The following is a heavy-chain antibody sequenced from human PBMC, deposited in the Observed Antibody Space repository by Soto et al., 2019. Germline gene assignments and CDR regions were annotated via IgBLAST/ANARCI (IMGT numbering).Heavy chain of an antibody. CDR1: GVPISSYY. D-gene: IGHD2-21*02. V-gene: IGHV4-59*08. J-gene: IGHJ3*02. Sequence: QVQLQESGPGLVKPSETLSLTCTVSGVPISSYYWSWIRQPQGKGLEWIGYVYYSGSTNYNPSIKSRVTLSLDTSENQFSLKLSFLTAADTDVYYGASGFGLRPETFDIWGQGTMVTVSS. CDR3: ASGFGLRPETFDI. CDR2: VYYSGST.